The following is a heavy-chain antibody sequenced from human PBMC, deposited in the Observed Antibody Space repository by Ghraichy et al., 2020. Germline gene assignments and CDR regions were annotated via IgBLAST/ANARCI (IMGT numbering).Heavy chain of an antibody. CDR1: GGPFSGYY. D-gene: IGHD6-13*01. CDR2: INHSGST. V-gene: IGHV4-34*01. J-gene: IGHJ4*02. CDR3: ARSQRTGYSKYYFDY. Sequence: SETLSLTCAVYGGPFSGYYWSWIRQPPGKGLEWIGEINHSGSTNYNPSLKSRVTISVDTSKNQFSLKLSSVTAADTAVYYCARSQRTGYSKYYFDYWGQGTLVTVSS.